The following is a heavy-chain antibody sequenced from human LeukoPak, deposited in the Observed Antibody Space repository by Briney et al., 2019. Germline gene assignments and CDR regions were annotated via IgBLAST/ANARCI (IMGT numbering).Heavy chain of an antibody. CDR1: GGSISSYY. CDR3: ARRGYCSSTTCYAFDY. V-gene: IGHV4-59*01. J-gene: IGHJ4*02. D-gene: IGHD2-2*01. CDR2: IYYSGST. Sequence: SETLSLTCTVSGGSISSYYWSWIRQPPGKGLEWIGYIYYSGSTNYNPSLKSRVTISVDTSKNQFSLKLSSATAADTAVYYCARRGYCSSTTCYAFDYWGQGALVTVSS.